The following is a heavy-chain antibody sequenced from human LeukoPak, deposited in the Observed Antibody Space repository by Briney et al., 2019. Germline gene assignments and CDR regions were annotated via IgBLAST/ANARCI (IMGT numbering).Heavy chain of an antibody. CDR2: ISPSGGST. J-gene: IGHJ4*02. CDR1: GYTFTSNY. D-gene: IGHD1-26*01. V-gene: IGHV1-46*01. CDR3: ARGTGSYYYYFDF. Sequence: ASVKVSCKAFGYTFTSNYMHWVRQAPGQGPEWMGVISPSGGSTTYAQKFQGRVTITRNTSISTAYMELSSLRSEDTAVYYCARGTGSYYYYFDFWGQGALVTVSS.